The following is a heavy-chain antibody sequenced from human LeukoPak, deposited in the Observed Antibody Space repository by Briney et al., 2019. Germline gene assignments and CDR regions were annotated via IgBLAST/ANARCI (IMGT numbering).Heavy chain of an antibody. CDR3: ARDLGGIAVAGTSAGFDY. V-gene: IGHV4-38-2*02. CDR2: IYHSGST. D-gene: IGHD6-19*01. CDR1: GYSISSGYY. J-gene: IGHJ4*02. Sequence: SETLSLTCTVSGYSISSGYYWGWIRQPPGKGLEWIGSIYHSGSTYYNPSLKSRVTISVDTSKNQFSLKLSSVTAADTAVYYCARDLGGIAVAGTSAGFDYWGQGTLVTVSS.